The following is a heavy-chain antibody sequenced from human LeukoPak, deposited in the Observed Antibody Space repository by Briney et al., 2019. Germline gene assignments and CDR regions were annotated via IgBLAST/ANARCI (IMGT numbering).Heavy chain of an antibody. V-gene: IGHV7-4-1*02. CDR2: INTNTANP. CDR3: ARGDVSPYSYYYYGMDV. J-gene: IGHJ6*02. Sequence: ASVNVSCKASGYTFTSYAMNWVRQAPGQGLEWMGRINTNTANPTYAQGFTGRFVFSLDTSVSTAYLQISSLKAEDTAVYYCARGDVSPYSYYYYGMDVWGQGTTVTVSS. CDR1: GYTFTSYA.